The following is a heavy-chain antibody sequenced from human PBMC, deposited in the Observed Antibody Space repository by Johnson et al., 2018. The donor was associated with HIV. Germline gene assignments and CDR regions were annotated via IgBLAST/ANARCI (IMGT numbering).Heavy chain of an antibody. V-gene: IGHV3-23*04. CDR3: AGIRSSDKDI. Sequence: VQLVESGGGLIQPGGSLRLSCAASGFTFSSYAMSWVRQAPGKGLEWVSAISGSGGSTYYADSVKGRFTISRDNSKNTLYLQTNSLRVEDTAVYYCAGIRSSDKDIWGQGTMVTVSS. D-gene: IGHD2-21*01. CDR1: GFTFSSYA. J-gene: IGHJ3*02. CDR2: ISGSGGST.